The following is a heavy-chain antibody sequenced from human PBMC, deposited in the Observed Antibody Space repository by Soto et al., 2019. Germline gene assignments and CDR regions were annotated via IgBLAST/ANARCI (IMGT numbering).Heavy chain of an antibody. Sequence: VGLVESGGGVVQPGGSLRLSCAASGFTFNTHGMHWVRQAPGKGLEWVAVIWYDGSQRYYADFVRGRFTISRDNSQNTLYLQMTSLRAEDTAVYYCARIDDYGDYVTDYWGQGALVTVSS. D-gene: IGHD4-17*01. V-gene: IGHV3-33*01. CDR2: IWYDGSQR. CDR3: ARIDDYGDYVTDY. CDR1: GFTFNTHG. J-gene: IGHJ4*02.